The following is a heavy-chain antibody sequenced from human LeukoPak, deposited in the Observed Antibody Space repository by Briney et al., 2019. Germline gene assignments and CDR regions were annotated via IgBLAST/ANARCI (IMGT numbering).Heavy chain of an antibody. D-gene: IGHD6-19*01. Sequence: GGSLRLSCAASGFTFSSYAMHWVRQAPGKGLEYVSAISSGGSTYYANSVKGRFTISRDNSKNTLYLQMGSLRAEDMAVYYCARGFTVAGSVIGYWGQGTLVTVSS. CDR3: ARGFTVAGSVIGY. CDR1: GFTFSSYA. J-gene: IGHJ4*02. CDR2: ISSGGST. V-gene: IGHV3-64*01.